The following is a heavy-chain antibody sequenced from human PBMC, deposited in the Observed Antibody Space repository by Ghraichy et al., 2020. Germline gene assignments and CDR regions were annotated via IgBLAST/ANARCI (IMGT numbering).Heavy chain of an antibody. CDR3: ASSIIMIRGVDFDY. J-gene: IGHJ4*02. D-gene: IGHD3-10*01. Sequence: SETLSLTCTVSGGSISSYYWSWIRQPAGKGLEWIGRIYSSGSTDYNPSLKTRVTMSVDTSKNQFSLKVNSVTAADTAVYYCASSIIMIRGVDFDYWGQGTLVTVSS. CDR1: GGSISSYY. CDR2: IYSSGST. V-gene: IGHV4-4*07.